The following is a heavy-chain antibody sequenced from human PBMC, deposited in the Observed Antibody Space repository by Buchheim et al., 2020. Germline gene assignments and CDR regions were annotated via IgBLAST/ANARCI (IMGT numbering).Heavy chain of an antibody. CDR1: GFTFSSYA. CDR3: AKVSGYYDFWSGQTHFDY. CDR2: ISGSGGST. D-gene: IGHD3-3*01. Sequence: EVQLLESGGGLVQPGGSLRLSCAASGFTFSSYAMSWVRQAPGKGLEWVSAISGSGGSTYYADSVKGRFTISRDHSKNTLYLQMNSLRAEDTAVYYCAKVSGYYDFWSGQTHFDYWGQGTL. J-gene: IGHJ4*02. V-gene: IGHV3-23*01.